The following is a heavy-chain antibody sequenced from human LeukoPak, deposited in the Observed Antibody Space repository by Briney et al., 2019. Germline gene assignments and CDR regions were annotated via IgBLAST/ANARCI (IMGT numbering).Heavy chain of an antibody. CDR2: VSGSGGST. CDR3: AKGTYYDFWGHWFDP. J-gene: IGHJ5*02. Sequence: GGSLRLSCAASGFTFSSYAMSWVRQAPGKGLEWVSSVSGSGGSTYYADSVKGRFTISRDNSKNTLYLQMNSLRAEDTAVYYCAKGTYYDFWGHWFDPWGQGTLVTVSS. CDR1: GFTFSSYA. D-gene: IGHD3-3*01. V-gene: IGHV3-23*01.